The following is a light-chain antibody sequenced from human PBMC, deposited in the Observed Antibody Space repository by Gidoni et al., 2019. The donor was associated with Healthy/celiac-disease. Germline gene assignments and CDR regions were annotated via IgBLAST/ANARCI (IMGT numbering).Light chain of an antibody. J-gene: IGKJ4*01. CDR3: QQSYSIPLT. CDR2: AAP. CDR1: QNISSY. V-gene: IGKV1-39*01. Sequence: DIQMTKSPSPLFASVGDRVTITGRSSQNISSYLNWYQQKPGKAPKLLIYAAPSLQSGVPSRFSGSGSGTDFTLTISSLQPEDFATYYCQQSYSIPLTFXGXTKVXIK.